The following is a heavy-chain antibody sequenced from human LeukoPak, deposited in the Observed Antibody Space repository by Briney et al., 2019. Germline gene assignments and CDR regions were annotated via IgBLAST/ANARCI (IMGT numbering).Heavy chain of an antibody. CDR3: ARGYGGNAIDY. V-gene: IGHV4-59*01. Sequence: PSETLSLTCTVSGGSISSYYWSWIRQPPGKGLEWIGYIYYSGRTNHNPSLKSRVTISVDTSKNQFSLKLSSVTAADTAVYYCARGYGGNAIDYWGQGTLVTVSS. J-gene: IGHJ4*02. CDR1: GGSISSYY. D-gene: IGHD4/OR15-4a*01. CDR2: IYYSGRT.